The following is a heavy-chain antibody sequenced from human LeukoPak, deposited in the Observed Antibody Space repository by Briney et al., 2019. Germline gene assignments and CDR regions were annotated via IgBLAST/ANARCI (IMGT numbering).Heavy chain of an antibody. CDR2: IYHTGNT. Sequence: PSETLSLTCTVSGGSISGYYWSWIRQPPGKGLEWIGFIYHTGNTNYNPSLKSRLTISVDTSKNQFSLKVSSVTAADTAVYYCVRSKSGTYGWFDPWGQGTLVTVSS. V-gene: IGHV4-59*01. CDR1: GGSISGYY. D-gene: IGHD4-17*01. J-gene: IGHJ5*02. CDR3: VRSKSGTYGWFDP.